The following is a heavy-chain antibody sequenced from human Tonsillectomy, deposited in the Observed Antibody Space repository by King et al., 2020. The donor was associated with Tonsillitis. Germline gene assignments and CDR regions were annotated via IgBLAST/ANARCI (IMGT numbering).Heavy chain of an antibody. Sequence: LQLQESGSGLVKPSQTLPLTCAVSGGSISSGGYSWSWIRQPPGKGLEWIGYIYHSGSTYYNPSLKSRVTISVDRSKNQFSLKLSSVTAADTAVYYCAREAYCGGDCYSSYFDYWGQGTLVTVSS. V-gene: IGHV4-30-2*01. CDR3: AREAYCGGDCYSSYFDY. D-gene: IGHD2-21*02. J-gene: IGHJ4*02. CDR2: IYHSGST. CDR1: GGSISSGGYS.